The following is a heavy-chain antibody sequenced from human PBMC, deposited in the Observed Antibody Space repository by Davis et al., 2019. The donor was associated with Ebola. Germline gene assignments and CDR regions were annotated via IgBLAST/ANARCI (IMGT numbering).Heavy chain of an antibody. J-gene: IGHJ1*01. V-gene: IGHV3-74*01. CDR2: INHDGTST. CDR3: ARDQQLFF. CDR1: GFTFNSYW. D-gene: IGHD1-1*01. Sequence: HTGGSLRLSCAASGFTFNSYWMHWIRHAPGKGLVWVSGINHDGTSTTYVDSVKGRFTISRDNAKNTLYLQMDSLRVEDTAVYYCARDQQLFFWGQGTLVTVSS.